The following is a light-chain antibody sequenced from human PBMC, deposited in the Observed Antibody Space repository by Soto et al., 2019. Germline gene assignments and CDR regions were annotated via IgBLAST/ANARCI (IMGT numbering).Light chain of an antibody. CDR2: LGS. Sequence: DIVMTQSPLSLPVTPGEPASISCRSSQSLLHSNGYNYLDWYLQKPGQSPQLLIYLGSNRASGVPDRFSGSGSGTGFTLKISRVEAEDVGVYYCMQALQTPWTFGHGTKVEIK. CDR1: QSLLHSNGYNY. CDR3: MQALQTPWT. J-gene: IGKJ1*01. V-gene: IGKV2-28*01.